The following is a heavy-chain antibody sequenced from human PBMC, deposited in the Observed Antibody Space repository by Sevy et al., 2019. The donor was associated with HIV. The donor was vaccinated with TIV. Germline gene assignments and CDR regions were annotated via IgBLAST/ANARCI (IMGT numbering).Heavy chain of an antibody. CDR3: ANAYSGSYSHSYLYALDV. D-gene: IGHD1-26*01. J-gene: IGHJ6*02. CDR2: ISHDGINE. Sequence: GGSLRLSCTGSGFSFSYYGIHWVRQAPGKGLDWVALISHDGINEYYADSVKGRFTIPRDNSRNTVYLEMNSLRNEDTAIYFGANAYSGSYSHSYLYALDVWGQGTTVTVSS. CDR1: GFSFSYYG. V-gene: IGHV3-30*18.